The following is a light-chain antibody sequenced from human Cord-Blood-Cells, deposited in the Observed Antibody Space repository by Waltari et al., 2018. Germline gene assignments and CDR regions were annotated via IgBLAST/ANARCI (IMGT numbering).Light chain of an antibody. CDR1: QSVSRN. Sequence: ELVMTLSPATLSVSPGERATLSCRASQSVSRNFAWYQQKPGQAPRLLIYGASNRATGIPARFSGSGSGTEFTLTISSLQSEDFAVYYCQQYNNWPWTFGQGTKVEIK. CDR2: GAS. V-gene: IGKV3-15*01. CDR3: QQYNNWPWT. J-gene: IGKJ1*01.